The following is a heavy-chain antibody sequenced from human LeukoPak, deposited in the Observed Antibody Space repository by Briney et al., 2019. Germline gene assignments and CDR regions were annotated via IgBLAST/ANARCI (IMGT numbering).Heavy chain of an antibody. J-gene: IGHJ5*02. D-gene: IGHD2-2*01. Sequence: SETLSLTCAVYGGSFSGYYWSWIRQPPGKGLEWIGEINHSGSTNYNPSLKSRVTISVDTSKNQFSLKLSSVTAADTAVYYCARIYGADILGVPAALGRWFGPWGQGTLVTVSS. CDR2: INHSGST. CDR1: GGSFSGYY. V-gene: IGHV4-34*01. CDR3: ARIYGADILGVPAALGRWFGP.